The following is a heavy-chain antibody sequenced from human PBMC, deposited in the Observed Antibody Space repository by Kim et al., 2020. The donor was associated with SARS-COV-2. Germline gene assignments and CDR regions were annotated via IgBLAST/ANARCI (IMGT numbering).Heavy chain of an antibody. CDR3: ARRVYSGYSGRHLDY. V-gene: IGHV5-51*01. J-gene: IGHJ4*02. Sequence: SFQGQVTISADKSISTAYLQWSSLKASDTAMYYCARRVYSGYSGRHLDYWGQGTLVTVSS. D-gene: IGHD5-12*01.